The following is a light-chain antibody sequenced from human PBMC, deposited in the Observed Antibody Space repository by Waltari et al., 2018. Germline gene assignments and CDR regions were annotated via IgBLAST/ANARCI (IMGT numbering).Light chain of an antibody. CDR3: QLLNSSQWT. CDR1: QGISDF. Sequence: IQLTQSPSSLSASVVDSVTITCRASQGISDFLAWYQQKPGKAPKLLIYAASTLQSGVPSRFSGSGSGTDFTLTITSLQPEDFATYYCQLLNSSQWTFGQGTKVEIK. J-gene: IGKJ1*01. V-gene: IGKV1-9*01. CDR2: AAS.